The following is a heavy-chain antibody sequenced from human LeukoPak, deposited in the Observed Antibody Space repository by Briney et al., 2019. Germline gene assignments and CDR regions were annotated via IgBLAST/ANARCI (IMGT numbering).Heavy chain of an antibody. V-gene: IGHV3-74*01. J-gene: IGHJ4*02. CDR1: GFTFRNHW. CDR3: ARNNWGIDY. D-gene: IGHD7-27*01. CDR2: INTDGSDT. Sequence: PGGSLRLACAASGFTFRNHWMHWVRQAPGKGLVWVARINTDGSDTSHADSVEGLFTISKDNAKDTLYLQMNSLRVEDTAVYYCARNNWGIDYWGQGTLVAVSS.